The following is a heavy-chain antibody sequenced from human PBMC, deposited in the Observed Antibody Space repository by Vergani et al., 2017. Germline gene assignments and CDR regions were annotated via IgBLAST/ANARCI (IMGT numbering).Heavy chain of an antibody. CDR3: AGVGYSSSSLGLLDY. Sequence: QVQLVQSGAEVKKPGSSVKVSCKASGGTFSSYTISWVRQAPGQGLEWMGRIIPILGIANYAQKFQGRVTITADKSRSTAYMELSSLISEDTAVYYCAGVGYSSSSLGLLDYWGQGTLVTVSS. V-gene: IGHV1-69*02. D-gene: IGHD6-6*01. J-gene: IGHJ4*02. CDR1: GGTFSSYT. CDR2: IIPILGIA.